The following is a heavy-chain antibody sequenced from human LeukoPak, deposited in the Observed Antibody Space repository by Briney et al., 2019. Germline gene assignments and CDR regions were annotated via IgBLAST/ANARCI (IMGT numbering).Heavy chain of an antibody. V-gene: IGHV4-61*02. CDR1: GGSISSGSYY. CDR2: IYTTGNT. J-gene: IGHJ4*02. Sequence: PSQTLSLTCSLSGGSISSGSYYWNWIRQPAGKGLEWIGRIYTTGNTDYNPSLKSRVTILQDTSKNQFSLKLTSVTAADTAVYYCARGFVWSDYYCHFYRWGQGTLVTVSS. D-gene: IGHD3-3*01. CDR3: ARGFVWSDYYCHFYR.